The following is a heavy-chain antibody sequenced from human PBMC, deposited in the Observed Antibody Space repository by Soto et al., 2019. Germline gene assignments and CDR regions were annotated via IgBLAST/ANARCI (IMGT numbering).Heavy chain of an antibody. CDR3: GGDCGPWRGHSYYGSNWFDP. Sequence: GGSLRLSCAASGFTFSNYAMSWVRQAPGKGLEWVSAISGSGAGTYYADSVKGRFTISRDNSKNTVYLQMNSLRAEDTAVYYCGGDCGPWRGHSYYGSNWFDPWGQGTPVTISS. CDR1: GFTFSNYA. CDR2: ISGSGAGT. V-gene: IGHV3-23*01. D-gene: IGHD3-10*01. J-gene: IGHJ5*02.